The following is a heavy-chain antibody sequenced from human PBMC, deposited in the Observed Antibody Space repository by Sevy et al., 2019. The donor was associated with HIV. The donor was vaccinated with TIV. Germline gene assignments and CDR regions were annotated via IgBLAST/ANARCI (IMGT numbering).Heavy chain of an antibody. J-gene: IGHJ4*02. Sequence: GGSLRLSCEASGFTFSDYWMTWVRQAPGKGLEWVASINRDGSEKYNVHSVKGGFTISRHNVKKSLFLKMNTLRVEDTAVYYCLRGGGGYWGQEILVTVSS. CDR2: INRDGSEK. CDR3: LRGGGGY. V-gene: IGHV3-7*01. CDR1: GFTFSDYW. D-gene: IGHD5-12*01.